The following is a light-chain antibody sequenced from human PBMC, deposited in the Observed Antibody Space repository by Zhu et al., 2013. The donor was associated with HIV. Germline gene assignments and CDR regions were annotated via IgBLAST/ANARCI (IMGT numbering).Light chain of an antibody. J-gene: IGKJ4*01. CDR1: QDISSA. CDR2: DAS. Sequence: AIQLTQSPSSLSASVGDRVTITCRASQDISSALAWYQQKPGKAPNLLIYDASTLESGVPSRFSGSRSGTDFTLTISSLQPEDSATYYCQQFISYVSLTFGGGTKVEIK. V-gene: IGKV1-13*02. CDR3: QQFISYVSLT.